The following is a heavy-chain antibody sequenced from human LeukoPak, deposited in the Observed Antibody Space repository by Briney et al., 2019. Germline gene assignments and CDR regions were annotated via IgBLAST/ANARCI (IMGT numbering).Heavy chain of an antibody. CDR2: INWNGGIT. J-gene: IGHJ4*02. Sequence: PGGSLRLSCAASGFTFDDYGMSWVRQAPGKGLEWVSSINWNGGITGYADTVKGRFTISRDNAKNSLYLQMNSLRAEDTALYYCARGLEYSSSSGDYWGQGTLVTVSS. CDR1: GFTFDDYG. D-gene: IGHD6-6*01. V-gene: IGHV3-20*04. CDR3: ARGLEYSSSSGDY.